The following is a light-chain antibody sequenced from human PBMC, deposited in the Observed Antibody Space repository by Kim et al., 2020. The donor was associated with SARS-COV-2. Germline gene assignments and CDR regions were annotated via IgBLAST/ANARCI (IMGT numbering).Light chain of an antibody. CDR1: QDIRND. J-gene: IGKJ5*01. V-gene: IGKV1-17*01. Sequence: ASVGDRVTITCRASQDIRNDLGWYQQYPGRAPKRLIYGASSLRSGVPSRFSGSGSGTEFTLTISSVQPEDFATYFCLQHSTYPITFGQGTRLEIK. CDR2: GAS. CDR3: LQHSTYPIT.